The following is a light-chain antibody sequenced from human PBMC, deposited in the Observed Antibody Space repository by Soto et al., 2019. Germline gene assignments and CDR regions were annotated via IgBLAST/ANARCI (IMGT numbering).Light chain of an antibody. CDR1: QSVSSGH. CDR2: GAS. V-gene: IGKV3-20*01. Sequence: DIVLTQSPGTLSLSPGERASLSCRASQSVSSGHLAWYQQKPGQAPRLLIYGASSRATGIPDRFSGSGSGTDFTLTISRLEAEDFAVYYCQQYGSSPITFGQGTRLEIK. J-gene: IGKJ5*01. CDR3: QQYGSSPIT.